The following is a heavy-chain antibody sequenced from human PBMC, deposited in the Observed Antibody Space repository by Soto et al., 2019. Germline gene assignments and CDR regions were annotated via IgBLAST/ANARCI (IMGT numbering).Heavy chain of an antibody. Sequence: SETLSLTCTVSGGSVSSGSYYWSWIRQPPGKGLEWIGYIYYSGSTNYNPSLKSRVTISVDTSKNQFSLKLSSVTAADTAVYYCARVSTIFGVVLHDGGQGTLVTVSS. CDR1: GGSVSSGSYY. CDR2: IYYSGST. V-gene: IGHV4-61*01. D-gene: IGHD3-3*01. CDR3: ARVSTIFGVVLHD. J-gene: IGHJ4*02.